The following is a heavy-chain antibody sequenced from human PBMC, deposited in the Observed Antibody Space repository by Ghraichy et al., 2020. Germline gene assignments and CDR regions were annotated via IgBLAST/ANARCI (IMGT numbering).Heavy chain of an antibody. CDR3: ARWPGGDFWSGIPWHWFDP. CDR2: IYYSGST. Sequence: SETLSLTCTVSGGSISSYYWSWIRQPPGKGLEWIGYIYYSGSTNYNPSLKSRVTISVDTSKNQFSLKLSSVTAADTAVYYCARWPGGDFWSGIPWHWFDPWGQGTLVTVSS. J-gene: IGHJ5*02. CDR1: GGSISSYY. D-gene: IGHD3-3*01. V-gene: IGHV4-59*01.